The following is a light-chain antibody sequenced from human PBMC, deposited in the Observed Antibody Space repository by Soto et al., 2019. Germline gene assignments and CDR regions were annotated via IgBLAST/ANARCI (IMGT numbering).Light chain of an antibody. CDR3: QQYGSSPLWT. V-gene: IGKV3-20*01. CDR1: QSVSSAY. CDR2: GAS. J-gene: IGKJ1*01. Sequence: EIVLTQSPGTLSLSPGERATLSCRASQSVSSAYLAWYQQKPGQAPRLLLYGASSRAIGIPDRFSGSGSGTDFTLTISRLEPEDFAVYYCQQYGSSPLWTFGQGTKVEIK.